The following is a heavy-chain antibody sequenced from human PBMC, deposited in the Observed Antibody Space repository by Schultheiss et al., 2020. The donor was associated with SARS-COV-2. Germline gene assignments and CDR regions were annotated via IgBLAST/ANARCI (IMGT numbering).Heavy chain of an antibody. CDR1: GFTFSSYG. V-gene: IGHV3-30*19. CDR2: IWYDGSNK. CDR3: AREGGRENARAFDP. Sequence: GGSLRLSCAASGFTFSSYGMHWVRQAPGKGLEWVAVIWYDGSNKYYADSVKGRFTISRDNSKNTLYLQMNSLRAEDTAVYYCAREGGRENARAFDPWGQGTLVTVSS. J-gene: IGHJ5*02.